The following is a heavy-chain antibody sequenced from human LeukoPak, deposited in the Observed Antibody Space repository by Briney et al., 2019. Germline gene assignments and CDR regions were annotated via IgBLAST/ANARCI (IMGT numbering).Heavy chain of an antibody. CDR2: INSDGINT. D-gene: IGHD2-15*01. CDR1: GFTFSNYW. V-gene: IGHV3-74*01. CDR3: VVVEQFDY. J-gene: IGHJ4*02. Sequence: GGSLRLYCAASGFTFSNYWMHWVRQAPGKGLVWVSRINSDGINTSYADSVKGRFTTSRDNAKNSLYLQMNSLRAEDTAVYYCVVVEQFDYWGQGTLVTVSS.